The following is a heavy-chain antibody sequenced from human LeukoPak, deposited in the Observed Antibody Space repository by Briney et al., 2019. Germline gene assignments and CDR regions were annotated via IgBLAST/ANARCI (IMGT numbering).Heavy chain of an antibody. D-gene: IGHD5-12*01. V-gene: IGHV3-15*01. CDR2: IKSKTDGGTT. CDR1: GFTFRNSW. CDR3: TSVSGYEGLFDD. J-gene: IGHJ4*02. Sequence: GGSLRLSCAASGFTFRNSWMHWVRQAPGKGLEWVGRIKSKTDGGTTDYAAPVQGRFTISRDDSKNRLYLQMNSLKTEDTAVYYCTSVSGYEGLFDDWGQGTLVTVSS.